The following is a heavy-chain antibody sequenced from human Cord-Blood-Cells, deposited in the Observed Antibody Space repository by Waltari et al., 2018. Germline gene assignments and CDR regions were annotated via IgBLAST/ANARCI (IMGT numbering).Heavy chain of an antibody. D-gene: IGHD6-13*01. Sequence: QVQLQQWGAGLLKPSETLSLTCAVYGGSFSGYSWSWIRQPPGKGLEWIGEINHSGSTNYNPSLKSRVTISVDTSKNQFSLKLSSVTAADTAVYYCAIIHSSSWYYFDYWGQGTLVTVSS. J-gene: IGHJ4*02. CDR1: GGSFSGYS. CDR3: AIIHSSSWYYFDY. V-gene: IGHV4-34*01. CDR2: INHSGST.